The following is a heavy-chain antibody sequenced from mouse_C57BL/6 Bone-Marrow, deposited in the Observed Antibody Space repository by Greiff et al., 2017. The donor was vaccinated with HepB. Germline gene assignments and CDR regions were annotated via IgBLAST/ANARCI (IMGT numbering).Heavy chain of an antibody. CDR1: GFSLTSYG. CDR2: IWGVGST. J-gene: IGHJ1*03. V-gene: IGHV2-6*01. D-gene: IGHD3-2*02. Sequence: VMLVESGPGLVAPSQSLSITCTVSGFSLTSYGVDWVRQSPGKGLEWLGVIWGVGSTNYNSALKSRLSISKDNSKSQVFLKMNSLQTDDTAMYYCARSLRPWYFDVWGTGTTVTVSS. CDR3: ARSLRPWYFDV.